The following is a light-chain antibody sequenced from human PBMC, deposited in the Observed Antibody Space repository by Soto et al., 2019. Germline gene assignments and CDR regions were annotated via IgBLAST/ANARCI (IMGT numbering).Light chain of an antibody. CDR2: SAF. Sequence: DIQMTQSPSFVHASVGDRVPMTCRASQGISRWLAWYQQRPEKAPELLIYSAFSLQSRVPSSFSGNGSGTYFTLTISSLQPQDYATYHEQQASILPLTFARAIRREIK. V-gene: IGKV1-12*01. J-gene: IGKJ5*01. CDR1: QGISRW. CDR3: QQASILPLT.